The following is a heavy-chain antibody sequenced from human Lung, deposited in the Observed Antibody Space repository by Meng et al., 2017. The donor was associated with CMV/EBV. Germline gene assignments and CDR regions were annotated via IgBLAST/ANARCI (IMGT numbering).Heavy chain of an antibody. V-gene: IGHV3-53*01. D-gene: IGHD6-13*01. CDR1: GFTVNTNY. CDR3: AKYPQTYPYSSSS. CDR2: IYSGGRT. Sequence: SXAASGFTVNTNYMSWVRQAPGKGLECVSVIYSGGRTYYADSVKGRFTISRDNSKNTLYLQMNSLRAEDTAMYYCAKYPQTYPYSSSSWGQGTXVTVAS. J-gene: IGHJ4*02.